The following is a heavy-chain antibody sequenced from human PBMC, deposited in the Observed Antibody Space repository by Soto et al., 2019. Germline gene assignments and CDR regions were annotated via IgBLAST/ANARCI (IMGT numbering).Heavy chain of an antibody. Sequence: SETLSLTCTVSGGSISSGGYYWSWIRQHPGKGLEWIGYIYYSGSTYYNPSLKSRVTISVDTSKNQFSLKLSSVTAADTAVYYCARDPFRPRSAFDPWGQGTLVTVSS. CDR1: GGSISSGGYY. V-gene: IGHV4-31*03. J-gene: IGHJ5*02. CDR2: IYYSGST. CDR3: ARDPFRPRSAFDP.